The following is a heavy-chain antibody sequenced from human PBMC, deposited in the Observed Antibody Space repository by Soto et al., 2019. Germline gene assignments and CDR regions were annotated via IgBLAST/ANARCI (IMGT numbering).Heavy chain of an antibody. V-gene: IGHV2-5*02. CDR2: IYWDDDK. CDR3: AHRHDKSGYEGSGYSSGYYY. D-gene: IGHD3-3*01. J-gene: IGHJ4*02. CDR1: GFSLNTSGVG. Sequence: QITLKESGPTLVKPTQTLTLTCTFSGFSLNTSGVGVGWIRQPPGKALEWLALIYWDDDKRYSPSLKSRLTITKDTYKNQVVLTMTSMAPVDTATYYCAHRHDKSGYEGSGYSSGYYYWGQGTLVTVSS.